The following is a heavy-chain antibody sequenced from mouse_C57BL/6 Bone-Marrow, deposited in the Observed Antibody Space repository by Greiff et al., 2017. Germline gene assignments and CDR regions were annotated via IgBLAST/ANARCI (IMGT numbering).Heavy chain of an antibody. CDR3: ARGTPYYYCSRDY. CDR2: IDPSDSNT. Sequence: QVQLQQPGAELVMPGASVKMSCKASGYTFTSYWMNWVKQRPGQGLEWIGEIDPSDSNTNYNQKFKGKSTLTVDKSSSTAYMQLSSLTSEDSSVYYCARGTPYYYCSRDYWGQGTTLTVSS. J-gene: IGHJ2*01. D-gene: IGHD1-1*01. V-gene: IGHV1-69*01. CDR1: GYTFTSYW.